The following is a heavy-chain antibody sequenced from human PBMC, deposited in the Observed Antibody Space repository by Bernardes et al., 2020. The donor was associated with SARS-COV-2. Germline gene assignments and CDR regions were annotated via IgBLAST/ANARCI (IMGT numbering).Heavy chain of an antibody. CDR1: GFTFSSYD. J-gene: IGHJ3*02. CDR2: IGTAADT. V-gene: IGHV3-13*01. CDR3: ARGDSGLYEALDI. D-gene: IGHD2-2*02. Sequence: GGSLRLSCAASGFTFSSYDLYWVRQTAEKSLEWVSAIGTAADTYYPDSVKGRFAISRDNSKQTLYLQMNSLKDDDTAVYYCARGDSGLYEALDIWGQGTMVFVSS.